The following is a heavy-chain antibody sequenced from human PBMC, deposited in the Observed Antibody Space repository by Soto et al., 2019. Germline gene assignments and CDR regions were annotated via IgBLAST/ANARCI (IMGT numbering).Heavy chain of an antibody. CDR3: AGFYGAYYYYSSGLKKAHFDF. CDR2: IYYSGST. D-gene: IGHD3-22*01. J-gene: IGHJ4*02. V-gene: IGHV4-30-4*01. CDR1: GGSISSGDYY. Sequence: SETLSLTCTVSGGSISSGDYYWSWIRQPPGKGLEWIGYIYYSGSTYYNPSLKSRVTISVDTSKNQFSLKLSSVTAADTAVYYGAGFYGAYYYYSSGLKKAHFDFWGQGTLVTVSS.